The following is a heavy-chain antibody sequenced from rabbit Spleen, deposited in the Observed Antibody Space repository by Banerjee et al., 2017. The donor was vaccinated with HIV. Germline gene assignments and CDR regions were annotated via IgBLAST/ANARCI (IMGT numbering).Heavy chain of an antibody. CDR1: GFSFSAGYY. CDR3: ARGSATMTMVITGYYLGL. CDR2: IYADSSGST. Sequence: QSLEESGGDLVKPGASLTLTCTASGFSFSAGYYMCWVRQAPGKGLECIACIYADSSGSTYYASWAKGRFTISKTSSTTVTLQMTSLTAADTATYFCARGSATMTMVITGYYLGLWGQGTLVTVS. V-gene: IGHV1S40*01. D-gene: IGHD2-1*01. J-gene: IGHJ4*01.